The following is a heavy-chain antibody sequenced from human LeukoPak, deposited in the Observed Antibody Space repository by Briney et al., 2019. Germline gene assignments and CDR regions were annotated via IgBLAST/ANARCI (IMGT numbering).Heavy chain of an antibody. Sequence: SETLSLNCTVSGGSISSYYWSWIRQPAGKGLEWIGRIYTSGSTNYNPSLKSRVTLSVHTSKNRFSLKPSSVTAADTAVYYCARDYPTYCSGGSCYSDSFDIWGQGTMVTVSS. CDR1: GGSISSYY. J-gene: IGHJ3*02. V-gene: IGHV4-4*07. CDR2: IYTSGST. CDR3: ARDYPTYCSGGSCYSDSFDI. D-gene: IGHD2-15*01.